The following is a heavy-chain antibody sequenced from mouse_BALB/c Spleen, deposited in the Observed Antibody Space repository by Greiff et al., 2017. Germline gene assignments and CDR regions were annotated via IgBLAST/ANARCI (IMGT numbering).Heavy chain of an antibody. CDR3: ARHGYGNYGPFAY. V-gene: IGHV5-12-2*01. J-gene: IGHJ3*01. CDR2: ISNGGGST. Sequence: EVQLVESGGGLVQPGGSLKLSCAASGFTFSSYTMSWVRQTPEKRLEWVAYISNGGGSTYYPDTVKGRFTISRDNAKNTLYLQMSSLKSEDTAMYYCARHGYGNYGPFAYWGQGTLVTVSA. D-gene: IGHD2-1*01. CDR1: GFTFSSYT.